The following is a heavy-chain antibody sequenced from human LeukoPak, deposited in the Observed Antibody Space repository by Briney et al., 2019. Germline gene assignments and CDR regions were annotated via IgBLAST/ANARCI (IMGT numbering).Heavy chain of an antibody. CDR3: ARQSYGEAFDI. CDR2: IKQDGSEK. Sequence: GGSLRLSCAASGFTFSSYGMSWVRQAPGKGLEWVANIKQDGSEKYYVDSVKGRFTISRDNAKNSLYLQMNSLRAEDTAVYYCARQSYGEAFDIWGQGTMVTVSS. CDR1: GFTFSSYG. D-gene: IGHD1-26*01. V-gene: IGHV3-7*01. J-gene: IGHJ3*02.